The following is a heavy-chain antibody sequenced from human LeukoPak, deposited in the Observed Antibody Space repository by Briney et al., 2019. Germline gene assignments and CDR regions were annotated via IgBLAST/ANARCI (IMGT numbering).Heavy chain of an antibody. CDR3: ARDLGYYDSSGYYHWFDP. CDR1: GFSVTANY. Sequence: GGSLRLSCGASGFSVTANYMNWVRQAPGKGLEWVSVIYRAGNTYYADSVKGRFTISRDNSKNTLYLQMNSLRAEDTAVYYCARDLGYYDSSGYYHWFDPWGQGTLVTVSS. J-gene: IGHJ5*02. D-gene: IGHD3-22*01. CDR2: IYRAGNT. V-gene: IGHV3-66*01.